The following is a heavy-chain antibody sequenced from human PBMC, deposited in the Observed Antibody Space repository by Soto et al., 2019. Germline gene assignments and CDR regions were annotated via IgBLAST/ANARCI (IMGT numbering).Heavy chain of an antibody. CDR2: ISAYNGNT. Sequence: ASVKVSCKASGYTFTNYGISWVRQAPGQGLEWMGWISAYNGNTKYAQKLQGRVTMTTDTSTSTAYMELRSLRSDDTAVYYCARDLAVAKLGYFDYWGQGTLVTVS. CDR1: GYTFTNYG. D-gene: IGHD6-19*01. V-gene: IGHV1-18*01. J-gene: IGHJ4*02. CDR3: ARDLAVAKLGYFDY.